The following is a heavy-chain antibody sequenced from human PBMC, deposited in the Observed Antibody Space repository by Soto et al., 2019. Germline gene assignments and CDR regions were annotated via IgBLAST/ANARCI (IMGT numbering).Heavy chain of an antibody. V-gene: IGHV4-31*03. CDR3: ARVEMASIK. CDR1: GASIRSGGYY. Sequence: SETLSLTCSVSGASIRSGGYYWSWLRQSPGKGLEWIGHIYYTGSTFYSPSLKSRLTISLDTSKNQFSLDLRSVTAADTAMYYCARVEMASIKWGRGTLVTVSS. J-gene: IGHJ4*02. CDR2: IYYTGST.